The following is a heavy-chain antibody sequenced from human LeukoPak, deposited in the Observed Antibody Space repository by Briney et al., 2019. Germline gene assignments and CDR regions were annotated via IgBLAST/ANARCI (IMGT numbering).Heavy chain of an antibody. CDR2: MSGSGRTT. D-gene: IGHD5-18*01. CDR1: GFTFSGYS. V-gene: IGHV3-11*01. J-gene: IGHJ6*01. Sequence: PGGSLRLSCAASGFTFSGYSMSWVRQAPGKGLEWLSYMSGSGRTTYYADSVKGRFTISRDNAKDSLYLEMNSLTAEDTAVYYWTRLNNIQPTMDVWGQGTTLTV. CDR3: TRLNNIQPTMDV.